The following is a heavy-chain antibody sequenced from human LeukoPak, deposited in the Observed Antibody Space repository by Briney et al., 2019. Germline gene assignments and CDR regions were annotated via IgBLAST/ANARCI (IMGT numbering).Heavy chain of an antibody. CDR2: IYSGGTT. V-gene: IGHV3-53*01. J-gene: IGHJ5*02. CDR1: GFTVSSSY. Sequence: PGGSLRLSCAASGFTVSSSYMSWVRQAPGKGLEWVSLIYSGGTTYYPDSVKGRFTISRDNSKNTLYLQMNSLKAEDTAVYYCARDASYCGGDCYEGGNWFDPWGQGTLVTVSS. CDR3: ARDASYCGGDCYEGGNWFDP. D-gene: IGHD2-21*01.